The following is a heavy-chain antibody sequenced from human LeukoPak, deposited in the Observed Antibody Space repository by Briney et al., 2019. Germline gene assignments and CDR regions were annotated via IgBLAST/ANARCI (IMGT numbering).Heavy chain of an antibody. Sequence: PSETLSLTCAVYGGSFSGHYWSWIRQPAGKGLEWIGRIYTSGSTNYNPSLKSRVTMSVDTSKNQFSLKLSSVTAADTAVYYCARAERGTLGYCSGGSCYDPSDAFDIWGQGTMVTVSS. J-gene: IGHJ3*02. V-gene: IGHV4-59*10. CDR1: GGSFSGHY. CDR3: ARAERGTLGYCSGGSCYDPSDAFDI. CDR2: IYTSGST. D-gene: IGHD2-15*01.